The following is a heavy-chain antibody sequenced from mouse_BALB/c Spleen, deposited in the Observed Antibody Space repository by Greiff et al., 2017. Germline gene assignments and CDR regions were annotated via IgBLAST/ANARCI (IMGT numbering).Heavy chain of an antibody. Sequence: QLVESGPGLVAPSQSLSITCTVSGFSLTSYGVHWVRQPPGKGLEWLGVIWAGGSTNYNSALMSRLSISKDNSKSQVFLKMNSLQTDDTAMYYCARVYGSSPYWYFDVWGAGTTVTVSS. CDR3: ARVYGSSPYWYFDV. J-gene: IGHJ1*01. CDR1: GFSLTSYG. D-gene: IGHD1-1*01. CDR2: IWAGGST. V-gene: IGHV2-9*02.